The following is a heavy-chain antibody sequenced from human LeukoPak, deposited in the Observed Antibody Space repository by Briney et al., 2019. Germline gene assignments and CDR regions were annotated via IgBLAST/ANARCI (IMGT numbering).Heavy chain of an antibody. CDR3: ARGGAMTTVTTY. CDR2: IKQDGSEK. J-gene: IGHJ4*02. Sequence: GGSLRLACAASGFIFTSYWMTWVRQAPGKGLEWVANIKQDGSEKYYVDSVKGRFTISRDNAKNSLYLQMTSLRVEDTAVYYCARGGAMTTVTTYWGQGTLVTVSS. CDR1: GFIFTSYW. V-gene: IGHV3-7*05. D-gene: IGHD4-17*01.